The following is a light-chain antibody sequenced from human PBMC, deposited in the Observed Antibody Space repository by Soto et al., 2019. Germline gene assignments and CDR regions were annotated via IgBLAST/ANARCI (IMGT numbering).Light chain of an antibody. J-gene: IGKJ5*01. CDR3: QQYGNSPIT. CDR1: QSVSSNY. V-gene: IGKV3-20*01. CDR2: GVS. Sequence: EIVLTQSPGTLSLSPGERATLSCRASQSVSSNYLAWYQQKPGQAPRLLIYGVSSRTTGIPDRFSGSGSGTDLTLNISRLEPEDFAVYYCQQYGNSPITFGQGTRLEIK.